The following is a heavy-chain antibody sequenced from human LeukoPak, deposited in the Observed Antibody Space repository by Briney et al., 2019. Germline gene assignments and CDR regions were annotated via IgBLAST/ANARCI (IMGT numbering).Heavy chain of an antibody. V-gene: IGHV3-33*08. CDR1: GFTFTSYV. CDR2: IWYDGINK. Sequence: PGGSLRLSCAASGFTFTSYVMNWVRQAPGKGLEWVAVIWYDGINKYYADSVKGRFTISRDNSKNTLYLQMNSLRAEDTAVYYCARPYGGSYYFDSWGQGTLVTVSS. J-gene: IGHJ4*02. CDR3: ARPYGGSYYFDS. D-gene: IGHD4-23*01.